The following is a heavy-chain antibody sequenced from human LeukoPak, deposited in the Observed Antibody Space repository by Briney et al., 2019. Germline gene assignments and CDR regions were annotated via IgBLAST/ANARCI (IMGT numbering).Heavy chain of an antibody. J-gene: IGHJ4*02. Sequence: PGGSLRLSCAASGFTFSSYSMNWVRQAPGKGVEWVSYISSSSSTIYYADSVKGRFTISRDNAKNSLYLQMNSLRAEDTAVYYCARGHSGYYYLFDYWGQGTLVTVSS. D-gene: IGHD3-22*01. CDR1: GFTFSSYS. V-gene: IGHV3-48*01. CDR3: ARGHSGYYYLFDY. CDR2: ISSSSSTI.